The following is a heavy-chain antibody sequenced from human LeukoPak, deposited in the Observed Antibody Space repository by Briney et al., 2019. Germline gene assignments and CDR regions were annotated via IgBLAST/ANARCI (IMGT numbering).Heavy chain of an antibody. Sequence: ASVKVSCKASGYTLTTHYIHWVRQAPGQGLEWMGIINPSGGSTTYTQRFQGRVTMTRDTSKNQFSLKLSSVTAADTAVYYCARDLGMATTNFDYWGQGTLVTVSS. V-gene: IGHV1-46*01. D-gene: IGHD5-24*01. J-gene: IGHJ4*02. CDR3: ARDLGMATTNFDY. CDR2: INPSGGST. CDR1: GYTLTTHY.